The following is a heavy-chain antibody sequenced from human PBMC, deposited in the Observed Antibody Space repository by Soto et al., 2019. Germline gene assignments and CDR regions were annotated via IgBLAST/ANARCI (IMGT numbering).Heavy chain of an antibody. CDR1: GGSISSGGYY. V-gene: IGHV4-31*03. J-gene: IGHJ4*02. D-gene: IGHD3-16*01. CDR3: AGTKSDGFNGGLDY. CDR2: IYYSGST. Sequence: SETLSLTCTVSGGSISSGGYYWSWIRQHPGKGLEWIGYIYYSGSTYYNPSLKSRVTISVDTSKNQFSLKLSSVTAADTAMYYCAGTKSDGFNGGLDYWGQGTLVTVSS.